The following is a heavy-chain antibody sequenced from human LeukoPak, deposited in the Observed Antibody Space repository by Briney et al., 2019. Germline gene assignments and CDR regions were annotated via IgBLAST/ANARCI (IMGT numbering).Heavy chain of an antibody. V-gene: IGHV4-59*12. D-gene: IGHD3-22*01. Sequence: SETLSLTCTVSGGSISSYYWSWIRQPPGKGLEWIGNIYYSGSTNYNPSLRSRVTISVDTSKSQFSLNLNSVTAADTAVYYCARGFDSSGYYYYNYHYLDVWGKGTTVAVSS. CDR1: GGSISSYY. J-gene: IGHJ6*03. CDR3: ARGFDSSGYYYYNYHYLDV. CDR2: IYYSGST.